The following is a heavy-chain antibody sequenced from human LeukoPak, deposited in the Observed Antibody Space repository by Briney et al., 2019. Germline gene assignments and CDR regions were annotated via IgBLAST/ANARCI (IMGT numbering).Heavy chain of an antibody. Sequence: GALRLSCAASGFTFSDYYMSWIRQAPGKGLEWVSYISSSGSTIYYADSVKGRFTISRDNAKNSLYLQMNSLRAEDTAVYYCASETSPRAFDIWGQGTMVTVSS. CDR1: GFTFSDYY. CDR3: ASETSPRAFDI. J-gene: IGHJ3*02. V-gene: IGHV3-11*04. CDR2: ISSSGSTI. D-gene: IGHD2-2*01.